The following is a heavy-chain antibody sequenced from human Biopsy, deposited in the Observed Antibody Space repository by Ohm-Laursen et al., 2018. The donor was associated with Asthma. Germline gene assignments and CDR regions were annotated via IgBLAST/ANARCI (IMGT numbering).Heavy chain of an antibody. J-gene: IGHJ3*01. D-gene: IGHD3-9*01. Sequence: SVKVSCKVSGYTFINFAIHWVRQAPGQRLEWMGWVNTGNGDTKYSQKFQGRVTITRDTSASTAYMELRSLRSEDTATYYCARTYYDFLTGQVKDVFGVWGQGTMVTVSS. CDR2: VNTGNGDT. V-gene: IGHV1-3*04. CDR1: GYTFINFA. CDR3: ARTYYDFLTGQVKDVFGV.